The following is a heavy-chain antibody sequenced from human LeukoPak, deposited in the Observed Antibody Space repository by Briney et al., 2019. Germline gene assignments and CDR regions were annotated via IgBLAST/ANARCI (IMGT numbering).Heavy chain of an antibody. CDR3: ARQITPDY. V-gene: IGHV5-51*01. J-gene: IGHJ4*02. CDR2: IYPGDSDT. CDR1: GYTFTSYW. Sequence: GESLKISCKGSGYTFTSYWIGWVRPMPGKGLEWMGIIYPGDSDTIYSPAFQGQVTILADKSSSTAYLQWSSLKVSDTAIYYCARQITPDYWGQGTLVTVSS. D-gene: IGHD2-15*01.